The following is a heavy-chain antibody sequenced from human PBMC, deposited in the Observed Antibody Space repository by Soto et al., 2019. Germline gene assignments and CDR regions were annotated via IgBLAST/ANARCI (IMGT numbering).Heavy chain of an antibody. J-gene: IGHJ5*02. V-gene: IGHV4-59*08. CDR1: GGSISSYY. D-gene: IGHD2-2*01. CDR3: ARQVYCSSPPRRCWFDP. CDR2: IYYSGST. Sequence: SETLSLTCTVSGGSISSYYWSWIRQPPGKGLEWIGYIYYSGSTNYNPSLKSRVTISVDTSKNQFSLKLSSVTAADTAVYYCARQVYCSSPPRRCWFDPWGQGTLVTVSS.